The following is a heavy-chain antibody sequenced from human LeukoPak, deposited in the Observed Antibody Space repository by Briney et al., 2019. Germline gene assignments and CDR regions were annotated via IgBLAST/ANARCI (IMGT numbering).Heavy chain of an antibody. CDR2: IYHSGST. J-gene: IGHJ4*02. CDR3: ARDGYGDYYFDY. Sequence: PSETLSLACAVSGGSISSGGYCWSWIRQPPGKGLKWIGYIYHSGSTYYNPSLKSRVTISVDRSKNQFSLKLSSVTAADTAVYYCARDGYGDYYFDYWGQGTLVTVSS. CDR1: GGSISSGGYC. D-gene: IGHD4-17*01. V-gene: IGHV4-30-2*01.